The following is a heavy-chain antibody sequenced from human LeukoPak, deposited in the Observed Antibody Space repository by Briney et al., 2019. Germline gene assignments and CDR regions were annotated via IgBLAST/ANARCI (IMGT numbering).Heavy chain of an antibody. CDR2: IYIGAGST. D-gene: IGHD1-26*01. J-gene: IGHJ3*02. CDR1: GFTVSSYY. CDR3: ARGTERELLFDI. Sequence: GGSLRLSCAASGFTVSSYYMSWVRQAPGKGLEWVSVIYIGAGSTYYADPVKGRFPISRDNSRNMLYLQMNSLRAEDTAVYYCARGTERELLFDIWGQGTRVTVSS. V-gene: IGHV3-53*01.